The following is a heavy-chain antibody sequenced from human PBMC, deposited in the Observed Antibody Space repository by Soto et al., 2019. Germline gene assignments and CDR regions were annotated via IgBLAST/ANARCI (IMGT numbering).Heavy chain of an antibody. J-gene: IGHJ4*02. CDR3: ERGGWELQDYY. Sequence: SETLSLTCTVSGGSISSYYWSWIRQPPGKGLEWIGYIYYSGSTNYNPSLKSRVTISVDTSKNQFSLKLSSVTAADTAVYYCERGGWELQDYYWGQGTLVTVSS. CDR2: IYYSGST. CDR1: GGSISSYY. V-gene: IGHV4-59*01. D-gene: IGHD1-26*01.